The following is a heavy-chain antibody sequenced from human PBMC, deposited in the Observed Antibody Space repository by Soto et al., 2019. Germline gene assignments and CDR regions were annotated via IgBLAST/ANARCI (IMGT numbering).Heavy chain of an antibody. CDR3: ARDRVTMIVAATDWFDP. Sequence: ASVKVSCKASGYTFTSYGISLVRQAPGQGLEWMGWISAYNGNTNYAQKLQGRVTMTTDTSTSTAYMELRSLRSDDTAVYYCARDRVTMIVAATDWFDPWGQGTLVTVSS. V-gene: IGHV1-18*01. CDR1: GYTFTSYG. D-gene: IGHD3-22*01. J-gene: IGHJ5*02. CDR2: ISAYNGNT.